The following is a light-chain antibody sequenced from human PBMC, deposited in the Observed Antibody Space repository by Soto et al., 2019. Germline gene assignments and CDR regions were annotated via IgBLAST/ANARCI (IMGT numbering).Light chain of an antibody. CDR3: QQYDQWPIT. CDR2: GAS. J-gene: IGKJ5*01. V-gene: IGKV3-15*01. Sequence: ILMTQYPVTLSVSPGERATLSCRASQRVSSNVAWYQQKPGQAPRLLIYGASARALGIPARFSGSGSGTEFSFPVTSLQSEAFAVYYCQQYDQWPITFGHGARLE. CDR1: QRVSSN.